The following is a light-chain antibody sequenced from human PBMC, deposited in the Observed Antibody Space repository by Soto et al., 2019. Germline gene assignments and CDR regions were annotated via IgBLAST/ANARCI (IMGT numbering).Light chain of an antibody. CDR3: QKYNSART. J-gene: IGKJ1*01. V-gene: IGKV1-27*01. Sequence: DIQMTQSPSSLSASVGDRVTITCRASQGISNYLAWYQQKPGKVPKLLIYAASTLQSGVPSRFSGSGSGTDFTLTISSLQPEDVATYYCQKYNSARTLGQGTRVEIK. CDR1: QGISNY. CDR2: AAS.